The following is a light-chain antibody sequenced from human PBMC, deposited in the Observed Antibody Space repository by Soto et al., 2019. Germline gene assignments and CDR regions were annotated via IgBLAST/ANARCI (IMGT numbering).Light chain of an antibody. Sequence: QSVLTQPASVSGSPGQSITISCTGTSSDVGGYNLVSWYQQHPGKAPKLMIYEVSKRPSGVSNRFSGSKSGNTASLTISGLQAEDEADYYCCSYAGSSTLVFGGGTKLTVL. J-gene: IGLJ2*01. CDR2: EVS. CDR1: SSDVGGYNL. V-gene: IGLV2-23*02. CDR3: CSYAGSSTLV.